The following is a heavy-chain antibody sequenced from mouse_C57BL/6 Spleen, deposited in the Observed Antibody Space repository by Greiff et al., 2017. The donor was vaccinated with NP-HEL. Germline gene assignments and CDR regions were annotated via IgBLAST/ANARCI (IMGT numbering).Heavy chain of an antibody. CDR2: INPSTGGT. CDR3: ARNGYDRDAMDY. Sequence: EVQLQQSGPELVKPGASVKISCKASGYSFTGYYMNWVKQSPEKSLEWIGEINPSTGGTTYNQKFKAKATLTVDKSSSTAYMQLKSLTSEDSAVYYCARNGYDRDAMDYWGQGTSVTVSS. J-gene: IGHJ4*01. V-gene: IGHV1-42*01. CDR1: GYSFTGYY. D-gene: IGHD2-2*01.